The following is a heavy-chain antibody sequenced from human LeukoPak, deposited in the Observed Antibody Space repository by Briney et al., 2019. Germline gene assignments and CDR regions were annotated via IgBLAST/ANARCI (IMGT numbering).Heavy chain of an antibody. Sequence: SETLSLTYGVSGVSITSYYWSWIRQPPGKGLEWIGYIYYSGSGGTNHNPSLKSRVTISVDTSKNQFSLNLSSVTAADTAVYYCARHAVYAGSGWSFDYWGQGTLVTVSS. V-gene: IGHV4-59*08. J-gene: IGHJ4*02. D-gene: IGHD6-19*01. CDR2: IYYSGSGGT. CDR1: GVSITSYY. CDR3: ARHAVYAGSGWSFDY.